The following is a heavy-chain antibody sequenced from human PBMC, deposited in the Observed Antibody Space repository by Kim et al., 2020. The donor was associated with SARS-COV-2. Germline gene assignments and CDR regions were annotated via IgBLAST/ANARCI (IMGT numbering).Heavy chain of an antibody. J-gene: IGHJ4*02. D-gene: IGHD1-26*01. Sequence: SETLSLTCTVSGGSISSSNYYWGWIRQPPGKGLEWIGSIYYSGSTYYNPSLKSRVTISVDTSKNQFSLKLSSVTAADTAVYYCARTFHSGSYRGLDYWGQGTLVTVSS. CDR2: IYYSGST. V-gene: IGHV4-39*01. CDR1: GGSISSSNYY. CDR3: ARTFHSGSYRGLDY.